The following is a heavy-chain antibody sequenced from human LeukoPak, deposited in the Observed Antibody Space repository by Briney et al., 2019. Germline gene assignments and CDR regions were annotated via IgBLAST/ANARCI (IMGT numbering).Heavy chain of an antibody. V-gene: IGHV3-23*01. Sequence: GGSLRLSCAASGFTFTSYAMSWVRQAPGKGLEWVSAISGSGGSTYYADSVKGRFTISRDNSKNTLYLQMNSLRAEDAAVYYCAKGNYGSGPWDYWGQGTLVTVSS. CDR3: AKGNYGSGPWDY. D-gene: IGHD3-10*01. CDR1: GFTFTSYA. CDR2: ISGSGGST. J-gene: IGHJ4*02.